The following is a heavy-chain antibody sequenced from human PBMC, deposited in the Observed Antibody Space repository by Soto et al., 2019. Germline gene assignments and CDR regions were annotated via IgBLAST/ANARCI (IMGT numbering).Heavy chain of an antibody. CDR2: IKEDGSEK. D-gene: IGHD4-4*01. CDR3: ARRGDSTYDY. CDR1: GFTFRNYW. J-gene: IGHJ4*02. V-gene: IGHV3-7*01. Sequence: EVQLVESGGGLVQPGGSLRLSCAASGFTFRNYWMSWVRQAPGKGLEWVANIKEDGSEKYYVDSVKGRFTISRDNAKNSLYLQINSLRAEDTAIYYCARRGDSTYDYWGQGTLVTVSS.